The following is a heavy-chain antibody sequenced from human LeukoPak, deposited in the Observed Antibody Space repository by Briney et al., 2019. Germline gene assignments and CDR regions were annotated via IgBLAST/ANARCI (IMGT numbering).Heavy chain of an antibody. V-gene: IGHV4-59*08. D-gene: IGHD2-2*01. CDR1: GGSISNYY. CDR2: INYSGST. CDR3: ARQAAANSIDY. Sequence: SETLSLTCTVSGGSISNYYWSWIRQPPGKGLEWTGYINYSGSTTYNPSLKSRATISVDTSKNQFSLKLTSATAADTAVYYCARQAAANSIDYWGQGTVVTVSS. J-gene: IGHJ4*02.